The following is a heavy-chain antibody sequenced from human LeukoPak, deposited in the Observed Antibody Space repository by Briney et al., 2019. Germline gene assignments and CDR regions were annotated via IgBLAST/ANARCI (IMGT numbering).Heavy chain of an antibody. Sequence: GGSLRLSCAASGFTFRLFGMHWVRQAPGKGLEWLSFIRFDGSHTYHADPVKGRFTISRDNAKNSLYLQMNSLRAEDTAVYYCARDGSGRVPEMSAPDYWGQGTLVTVSS. V-gene: IGHV3-30*02. D-gene: IGHD3-10*01. CDR3: ARDGSGRVPEMSAPDY. CDR2: IRFDGSHT. CDR1: GFTFRLFG. J-gene: IGHJ4*02.